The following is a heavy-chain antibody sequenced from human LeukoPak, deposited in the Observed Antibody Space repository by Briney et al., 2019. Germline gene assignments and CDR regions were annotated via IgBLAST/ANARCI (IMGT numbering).Heavy chain of an antibody. J-gene: IGHJ3*02. V-gene: IGHV5-51*01. D-gene: IGHD4-23*01. CDR3: ARHFYGGNPGSPFDI. CDR1: GYSFTSFW. CDR2: IYPGDSDT. Sequence: GESLKISCKGAGYSFTSFWIGWVRQMPGKGLEWMGIIYPGDSDTTYSPSFQGQVTISADKSISTAYLQWSSLKASDTAMYYCARHFYGGNPGSPFDIWGQGTMVTVSS.